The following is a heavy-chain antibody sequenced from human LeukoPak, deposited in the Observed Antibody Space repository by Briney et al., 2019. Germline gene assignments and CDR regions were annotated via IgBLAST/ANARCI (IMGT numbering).Heavy chain of an antibody. J-gene: IGHJ4*02. Sequence: GGSLRLSCAASGFTFSSYAMHLVRQAPGKGLEYVSSISSNGGSTYYANSVKGRFTISRDSSKNTLYLQMGSLRAEDMGVYYCARALAVAASFDYWGQGTLVTVSS. CDR1: GFTFSSYA. CDR2: ISSNGGST. V-gene: IGHV3-64*01. D-gene: IGHD6-19*01. CDR3: ARALAVAASFDY.